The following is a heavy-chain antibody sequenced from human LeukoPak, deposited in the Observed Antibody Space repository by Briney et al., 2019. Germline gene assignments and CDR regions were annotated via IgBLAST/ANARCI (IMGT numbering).Heavy chain of an antibody. Sequence: GGSLRLSCAASGFTFSDYYMSWIRQAPGKGLEWVSYISSSGSTIYYADSVKGRFTISRDNAKNSLYLQMNSLRAEDTAVYYCARGRTYYDILTGYYGPLNFDYWGQGTLVTVSS. CDR1: GFTFSDYY. CDR3: ARGRTYYDILTGYYGPLNFDY. CDR2: ISSSGSTI. J-gene: IGHJ4*02. V-gene: IGHV3-11*01. D-gene: IGHD3-9*01.